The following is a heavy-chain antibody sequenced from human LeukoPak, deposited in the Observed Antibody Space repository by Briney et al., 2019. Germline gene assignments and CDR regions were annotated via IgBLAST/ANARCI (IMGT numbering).Heavy chain of an antibody. CDR3: ARDSISDY. J-gene: IGHJ4*02. V-gene: IGHV3-11*01. Sequence: PGGSLRLSCAASGFTFSDYSMTWVRQAPGKGLEWISYIRRSGTTIYYADSVKGRFTISRDNAKNSLFLQMNSLRAEDTAIYYCARDSISDYWGQGILVTVSS. CDR1: GFTFSDYS. CDR2: IRRSGTTI.